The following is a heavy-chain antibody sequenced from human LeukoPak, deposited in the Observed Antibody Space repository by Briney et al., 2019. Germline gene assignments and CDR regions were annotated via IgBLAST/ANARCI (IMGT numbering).Heavy chain of an antibody. D-gene: IGHD3-22*01. J-gene: IGHJ4*02. V-gene: IGHV1-69*06. CDR2: IIPIFGTA. CDR3: ARDPKDDTSGYYYFDY. Sequence: SVKVSCKASGGTFSNYAISWVRQAPGQGLEWMGGIIPIFGTANYAQKFRGRVTITADKSTRTAYMELSSLRSEDTAVYYCARDPKDDTSGYYYFDYWGQGTLVTVSS. CDR1: GGTFSNYA.